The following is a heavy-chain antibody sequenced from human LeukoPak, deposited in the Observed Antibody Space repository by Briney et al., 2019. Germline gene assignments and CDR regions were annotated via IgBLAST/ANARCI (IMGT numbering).Heavy chain of an antibody. D-gene: IGHD2-15*01. CDR1: GFTFSSYA. CDR2: ISGSGGST. V-gene: IGHV3-23*01. Sequence: GGSLRLSCAASGFTFSSYAMSWVRQAPGKGLEWVSAISGSGGSTYYADSVKGRFTISRVNSKNTLYLQMNSLRAEDTAVYYCAKDPGVGYCSGGSCYGEDYWGQGTLVTVSS. J-gene: IGHJ4*02. CDR3: AKDPGVGYCSGGSCYGEDY.